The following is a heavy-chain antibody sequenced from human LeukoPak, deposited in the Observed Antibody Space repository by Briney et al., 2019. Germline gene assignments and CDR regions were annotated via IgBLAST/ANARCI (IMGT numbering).Heavy chain of an antibody. J-gene: IGHJ4*02. CDR3: ARDLGYFDY. D-gene: IGHD3-16*01. CDR2: IWYDGSNK. Sequence: PGRSLRLSCVASGFTFSSYGMHWVRQAPGKGLEWVAVIWYDGSNKYYADSVKGRFTISRDNSKNTLYLQMNSLRAEDTAVYYCARDLGYFDYWGQGTLVTVSS. V-gene: IGHV3-33*08. CDR1: GFTFSSYG.